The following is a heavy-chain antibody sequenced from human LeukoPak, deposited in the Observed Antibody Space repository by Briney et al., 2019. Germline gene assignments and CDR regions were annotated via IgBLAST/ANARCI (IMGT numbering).Heavy chain of an antibody. J-gene: IGHJ4*02. Sequence: QTGGSLRLSCAASGFTFDDYAMHWVRQAPGKGLAWVSTISWNSGSIGYADSVKGRFSISRDNAKNPLYLQMNSRRAEDTALYYCAKDNYYDSSGYYDSWGQGTLVTVSS. D-gene: IGHD3-22*01. CDR1: GFTFDDYA. CDR3: AKDNYYDSSGYYDS. CDR2: ISWNSGSI. V-gene: IGHV3-9*01.